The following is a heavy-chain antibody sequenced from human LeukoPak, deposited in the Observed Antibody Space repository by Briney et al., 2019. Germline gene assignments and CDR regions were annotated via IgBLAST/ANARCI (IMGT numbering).Heavy chain of an antibody. Sequence: GESLKISCKGSGYRFTNYWIGWVRQMPGKGLEWMGIIYPGDSDTRYSPSFQGQVTISADKSISTAYLQWSSLKASDTAMYYCARRVQYSSSWYRGWFDPWGQGTLVTVSS. V-gene: IGHV5-51*01. CDR2: IYPGDSDT. D-gene: IGHD6-13*01. CDR3: ARRVQYSSSWYRGWFDP. CDR1: GYRFTNYW. J-gene: IGHJ5*02.